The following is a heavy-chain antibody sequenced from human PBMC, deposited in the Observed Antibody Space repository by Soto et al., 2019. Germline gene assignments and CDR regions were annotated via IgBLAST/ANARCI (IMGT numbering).Heavy chain of an antibody. V-gene: IGHV1-18*01. CDR2: ISAYNGNT. Sequence: QVQLVQSGAEVKKPGASVKVSCKASGYTFASYAISWMRQAPGQGLEWMGWISAYNGNTNYAQKRQGGVTMTTSSSTRTAYMELRSLRSDDTAVYFCARDPPPPDYWGQGTLVTVSS. J-gene: IGHJ4*02. CDR1: GYTFASYA. CDR3: ARDPPPPDY.